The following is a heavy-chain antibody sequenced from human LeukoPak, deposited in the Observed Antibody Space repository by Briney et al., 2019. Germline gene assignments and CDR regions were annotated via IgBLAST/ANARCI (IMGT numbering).Heavy chain of an antibody. V-gene: IGHV3-7*01. CDR2: IKTDGSEK. D-gene: IGHD3-22*01. Sequence: GGSLRLSCEGSGFTFSNYWMGWVRQAPGKGLQWVANIKTDGSEKYYVDSVKGRFTISRDNAKNSLYLQMNSLRAEDAAVYYCATYSSLNRREFQYWGQGTLLTVSS. CDR1: GFTFSNYW. J-gene: IGHJ1*01. CDR3: ATYSSLNRREFQY.